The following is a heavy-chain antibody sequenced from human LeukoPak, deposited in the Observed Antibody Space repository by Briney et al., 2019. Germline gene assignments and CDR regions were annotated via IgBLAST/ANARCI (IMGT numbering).Heavy chain of an antibody. D-gene: IGHD3-10*01. Sequence: PSETLSLTCTVSGGSISSSSYYWGWIRQPPGKGLEWIGSIYYSGSTYYNPSLKSRVTISVDTSKNQFSLKLSSVTAADTAVYYCARLLGGGSGPYYFDYWGQGTLVTVSS. CDR1: GGSISSSSYY. V-gene: IGHV4-39*01. J-gene: IGHJ4*02. CDR2: IYYSGST. CDR3: ARLLGGGSGPYYFDY.